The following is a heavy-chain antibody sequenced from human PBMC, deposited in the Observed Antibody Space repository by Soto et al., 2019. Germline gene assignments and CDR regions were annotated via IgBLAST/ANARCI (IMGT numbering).Heavy chain of an antibody. V-gene: IGHV3-23*01. J-gene: IGHJ5*02. D-gene: IGHD1-1*01. CDR1: GFIFSRYS. Sequence: EAQLLESGGGLVQPGGSLRLSCAASGFIFSRYSMAWVRQTPGKGLEWVSSISGSGGSTHYKDSVRGRYTISRDNSNNVRYIQMNSMSAEDTAVYYCAKLWYNGNDDPGWFDPWGQGTLVTVCS. CDR3: AKLWYNGNDDPGWFDP. CDR2: ISGSGGST.